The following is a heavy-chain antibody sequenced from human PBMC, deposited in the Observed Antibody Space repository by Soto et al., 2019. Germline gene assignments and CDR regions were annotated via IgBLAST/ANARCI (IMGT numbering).Heavy chain of an antibody. CDR3: ARHRYNSGPTDNDMDV. Sequence: GESLKISCKGSGYDFATYWIGWVRQMPGKGLEWMRIIYPGDSDTKYSPSFQGQVTISVDKSISTAYLQWSSLKASDTAMYYCARHRYNSGPTDNDMDVWGQGTTVTVSS. D-gene: IGHD6-19*01. CDR2: IYPGDSDT. J-gene: IGHJ6*02. CDR1: GYDFATYW. V-gene: IGHV5-51*01.